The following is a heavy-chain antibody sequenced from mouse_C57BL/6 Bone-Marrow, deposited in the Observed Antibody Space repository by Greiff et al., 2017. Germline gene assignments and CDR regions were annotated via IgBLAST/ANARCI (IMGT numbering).Heavy chain of an antibody. D-gene: IGHD1-1*01. J-gene: IGHJ3*01. V-gene: IGHV5-17*01. Sequence: EVQLQESGGGLVKPGGSLKLSCAASGFTFSDYGMHWVRQAPEKGLEWVAYISSGSSTIYYADTVKGRFTISRANAKNTLFLQMTSLRSEDTAMYYCARRYYGSSWGFAYWGQGTLVTVSA. CDR3: ARRYYGSSWGFAY. CDR1: GFTFSDYG. CDR2: ISSGSSTI.